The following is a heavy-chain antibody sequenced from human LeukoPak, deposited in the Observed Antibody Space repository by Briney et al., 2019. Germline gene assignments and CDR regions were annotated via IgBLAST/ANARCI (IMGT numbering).Heavy chain of an antibody. CDR3: AGFFYDNSGDAFDI. V-gene: IGHV1-69*01. D-gene: IGHD3-22*01. CDR1: GDSFTFTSHA. CDR2: FVPIYGSA. J-gene: IGHJ3*02. Sequence: SVKVSCKASGDSFTFTSHAITWVRQAPGQGLEWMGGFVPIYGSANYAQKFQGRVTIISDEATRTVYMELSSLRPEDSAVYYCAGFFYDNSGDAFDIWGQGTMVTVSS.